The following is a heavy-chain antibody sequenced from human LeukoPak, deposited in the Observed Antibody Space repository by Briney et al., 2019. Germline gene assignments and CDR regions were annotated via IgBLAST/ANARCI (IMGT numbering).Heavy chain of an antibody. J-gene: IGHJ3*02. V-gene: IGHV3-20*01. Sequence: GGSLRLFCAASGFTFDDYGMSWVRQAPGKGLEWVSGINWNGGSTGYADSVKGRFTISRDNAKNSLYLQMNSLRAEDTALYHCARERGDYGGNSDAFDIWGQGTMVTVSS. CDR1: GFTFDDYG. CDR3: ARERGDYGGNSDAFDI. CDR2: INWNGGST. D-gene: IGHD4-23*01.